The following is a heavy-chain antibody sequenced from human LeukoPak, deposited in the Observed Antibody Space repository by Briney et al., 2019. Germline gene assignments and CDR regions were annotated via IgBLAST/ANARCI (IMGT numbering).Heavy chain of an antibody. CDR3: ARGIWTSHTVGYYFDY. D-gene: IGHD6-13*01. V-gene: IGHV1-3*03. J-gene: IGHJ4*02. CDR1: GYTFTNYA. CDR2: INAGNGNT. Sequence: ASVKVSCKASGYTFTNYAILWVRQAPGQRLEWMGWINAGNGNTKYSQKFQDRVTITRDRSANTAYMELSSLRSEDMAVYYCARGIWTSHTVGYYFDYWGQGTLVTVSS.